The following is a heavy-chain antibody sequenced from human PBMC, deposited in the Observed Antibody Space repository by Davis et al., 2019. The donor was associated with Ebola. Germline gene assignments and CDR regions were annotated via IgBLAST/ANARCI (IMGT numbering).Heavy chain of an antibody. J-gene: IGHJ1*01. CDR2: ISSSSSYI. D-gene: IGHD6-19*01. V-gene: IGHV3-21*04. CDR3: ARHRQWFQH. CDR1: GFTFSSYS. Sequence: GESLKISCAASGFTFSSYSMNWVRQAPGKGLEWVSSISSSSSYIYYADSVKGRFTISRDNAKNSLYLQMNSLRAEDTAMYYCARHRQWFQHWGQGTLVTVSS.